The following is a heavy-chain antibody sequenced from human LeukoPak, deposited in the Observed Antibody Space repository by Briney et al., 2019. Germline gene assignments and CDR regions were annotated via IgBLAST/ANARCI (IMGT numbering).Heavy chain of an antibody. Sequence: PGGSLRLSCAASGFTFSSYAMHWVRQAPGKGLEWVAVISYDGSNKYYADSVKGRFTISRDNSKNTLYLQMNSLRAEDTAIYYCAKGIGSAMDSFDYWGQGTLVTVSS. V-gene: IGHV3-30*04. J-gene: IGHJ4*02. CDR3: AKGIGSAMDSFDY. CDR1: GFTFSSYA. CDR2: ISYDGSNK. D-gene: IGHD5-18*01.